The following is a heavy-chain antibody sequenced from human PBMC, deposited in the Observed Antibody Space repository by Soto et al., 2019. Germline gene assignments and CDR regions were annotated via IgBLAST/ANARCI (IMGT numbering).Heavy chain of an antibody. Sequence: PGGSLRLSCAASGFTFSNYGMHWVRQAPGKGLEWVAVIWYDGSNKYYADSVKGRFTLSRDNYKNTQHGEMHSPRAAYTAVYYPARDRGIAPRLHTSEMDVWGQGTTVTVSS. D-gene: IGHD6-6*01. V-gene: IGHV3-33*01. CDR2: IWYDGSNK. J-gene: IGHJ6*02. CDR3: ARDRGIAPRLHTSEMDV. CDR1: GFTFSNYG.